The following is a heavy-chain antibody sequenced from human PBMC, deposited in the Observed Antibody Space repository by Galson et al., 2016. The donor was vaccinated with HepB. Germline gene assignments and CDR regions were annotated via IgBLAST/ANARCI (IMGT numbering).Heavy chain of an antibody. CDR2: INSDGTIS. V-gene: IGHV3-74*01. CDR1: GFAFNSHW. J-gene: IGHJ5*02. CDR3: VRDHSVVPATAYNWFDP. D-gene: IGHD2-21*02. Sequence: SLRLSCAASGFAFNSHWMHWVRQAPGKGLMWVARINSDGTISNYADSVKGRFTISRDNAKNTLYLEINSLRAEDTAVYNCVRDHSVVPATAYNWFDPWGQGTLVTVSS.